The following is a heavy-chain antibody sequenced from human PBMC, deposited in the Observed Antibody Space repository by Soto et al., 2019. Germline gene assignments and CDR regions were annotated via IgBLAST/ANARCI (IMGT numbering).Heavy chain of an antibody. J-gene: IGHJ4*02. V-gene: IGHV4-31*03. D-gene: IGHD3-3*01. CDR1: GGSISSGGYY. CDR2: IYYSGST. Sequence: SETLALTCTVSGGSISSGGYYWSWIRQHPGKGLEWIGYIYYSGSTYYNPSLKSRVTISVDTSKNQFSLKLSSVTAADTAVYYCAGTSSIFGVVISEGYFDYWGQGTLVTVSS. CDR3: AGTSSIFGVVISEGYFDY.